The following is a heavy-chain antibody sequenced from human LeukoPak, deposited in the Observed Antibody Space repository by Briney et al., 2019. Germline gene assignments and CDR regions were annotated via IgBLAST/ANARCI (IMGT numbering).Heavy chain of an antibody. V-gene: IGHV3-23*01. CDR3: ARRKDTAMAPFDY. CDR2: ISGSGGST. Sequence: GGSLRLSCAASGFTFSSYAMSWVRQAPGNGLEWVSAISGSGGSTYYADSVKGRFTISRDNSKNTLYLQMNSLRAEDTAVYYCARRKDTAMAPFDYWGQGTLVTVSS. CDR1: GFTFSSYA. J-gene: IGHJ4*02. D-gene: IGHD5-18*01.